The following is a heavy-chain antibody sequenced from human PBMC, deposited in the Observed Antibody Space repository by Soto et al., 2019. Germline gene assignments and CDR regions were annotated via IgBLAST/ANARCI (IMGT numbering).Heavy chain of an antibody. CDR3: ARARGPPGYCSGGSCYSEIYYYGMDV. Sequence: KTSETLSLTCAVSGGSISSGGYSWSWIRQPPGKGLEWIGYIYHSGSTYYNPSLKSRVTISVDRSKNQFSLKLSSVTAADTAVYYCARARGPPGYCSGGSCYSEIYYYGMDVWGQGTTVTVSS. CDR2: IYHSGST. J-gene: IGHJ6*02. V-gene: IGHV4-30-2*01. CDR1: GGSISSGGYS. D-gene: IGHD2-15*01.